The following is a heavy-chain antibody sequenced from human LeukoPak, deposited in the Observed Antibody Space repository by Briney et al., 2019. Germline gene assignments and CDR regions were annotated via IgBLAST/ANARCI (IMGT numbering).Heavy chain of an antibody. Sequence: ASVKVSCKASGYIFTSYDISWVRQAAGQGLERIGWLRPASGSSGYAQKFQGRVTMTRSTSTRTAYMELRSLTSEDTAVYYCARGPPESTTSDYWGQGTLVTVSS. CDR3: ARGPPESTTSDY. CDR1: GYIFTSYD. CDR2: LRPASGSS. J-gene: IGHJ4*02. D-gene: IGHD2-2*01. V-gene: IGHV1-8*01.